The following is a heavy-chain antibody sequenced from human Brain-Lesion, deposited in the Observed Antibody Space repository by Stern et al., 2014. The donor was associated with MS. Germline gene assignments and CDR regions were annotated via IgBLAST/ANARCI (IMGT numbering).Heavy chain of an antibody. CDR1: GGSVSSTSYA. CDR3: AGEEDIRYCSGGSCTGNWFDP. Sequence: QVQLQESGPGLVKPSETLSLTCTVAGGSVSSTSYAWAWIRQPPGKGLEWIGTIYYSGNPYYSPSLKSRLTISLAKSKHQFSLQLSSGTAADTAVYYCAGEEDIRYCSGGSCTGNWFDPWGQGTLVTVSS. CDR2: IYYSGNP. D-gene: IGHD2-15*01. J-gene: IGHJ5*02. V-gene: IGHV4-39*01.